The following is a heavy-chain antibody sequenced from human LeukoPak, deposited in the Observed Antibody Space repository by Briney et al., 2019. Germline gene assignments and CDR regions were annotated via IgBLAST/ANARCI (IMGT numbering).Heavy chain of an antibody. J-gene: IGHJ3*02. CDR3: ARVVDIVATIIGDAFDI. D-gene: IGHD5-12*01. CDR2: IYYSWST. CDR1: GVSISSSSYY. V-gene: IGHV4-39*01. Sequence: SETLSLTCTVSGVSISSSSYYWVWVRDPPGKRLEGLGCIYYSWSTYYNPSLKSPVTISVDTSKNQFSLKLSSVTAADTAVYYCARVVDIVATIIGDAFDIWGQGTMVTVSS.